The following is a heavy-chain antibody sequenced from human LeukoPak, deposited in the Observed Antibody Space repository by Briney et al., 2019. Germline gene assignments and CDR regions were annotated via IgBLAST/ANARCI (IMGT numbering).Heavy chain of an antibody. J-gene: IGHJ3*02. D-gene: IGHD3-22*01. CDR1: GYTFTSYG. V-gene: IGHV1-18*01. Sequence: ALVKVSCKASGYTFTSYGISWVRQAPGQGLEWMGWINTYNGRTNYAQKLQGRVTMTTDTSTSTAYMELRSLTSDDTAMYYCARDLVYYDNSGLRWDDTFDIWGQGTVVTVSS. CDR2: INTYNGRT. CDR3: ARDLVYYDNSGLRWDDTFDI.